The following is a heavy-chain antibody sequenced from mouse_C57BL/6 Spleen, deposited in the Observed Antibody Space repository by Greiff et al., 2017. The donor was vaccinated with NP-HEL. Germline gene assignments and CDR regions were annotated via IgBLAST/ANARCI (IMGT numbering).Heavy chain of an antibody. V-gene: IGHV1-39*01. J-gene: IGHJ2*01. CDR1: GYSFTDYN. Sequence: EVQLQQSGPELVQPGASVKISCKASGYSFTDYNMNWVKQSNGQSLEWIGVINPNYGTTSYKQKFKGKAKLTVDKSSSTADMQLNSLTSGDSAVYYCAFIYYDYPYDFDYWGQGTTLTVAS. CDR2: INPNYGTT. D-gene: IGHD2-4*01. CDR3: AFIYYDYPYDFDY.